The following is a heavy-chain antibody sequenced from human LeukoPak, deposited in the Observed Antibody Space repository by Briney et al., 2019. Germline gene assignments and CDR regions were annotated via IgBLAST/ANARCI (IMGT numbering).Heavy chain of an antibody. V-gene: IGHV3-30*18. Sequence: GGSLRLSCAASGFIFSSYGMHWVRQAPGKGLEWVAVISYDGSNKYYADSVKGRFTISRDNSKNTLYLQMNSLRAEDTAVYYCAKDDSGVDYWGQGTLVTVSS. CDR2: ISYDGSNK. J-gene: IGHJ4*02. CDR3: AKDDSGVDY. D-gene: IGHD3-10*01. CDR1: GFIFSSYG.